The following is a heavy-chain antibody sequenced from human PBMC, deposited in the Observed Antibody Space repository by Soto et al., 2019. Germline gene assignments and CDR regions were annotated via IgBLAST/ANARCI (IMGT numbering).Heavy chain of an antibody. Sequence: QVKLVQSGAGVKKPGASVKVSCEASGYTFTSHDIAWVRQAPGQGLEWMGWVSAYNGNTNYAPKFRGRVTMTTDTSTSTAFMELRSLRSADTAMYYCARVTTPGGFDPWGQGTLITVSS. V-gene: IGHV1-18*04. D-gene: IGHD1-1*01. CDR1: GYTFTSHD. CDR2: VSAYNGNT. CDR3: ARVTTPGGFDP. J-gene: IGHJ5*02.